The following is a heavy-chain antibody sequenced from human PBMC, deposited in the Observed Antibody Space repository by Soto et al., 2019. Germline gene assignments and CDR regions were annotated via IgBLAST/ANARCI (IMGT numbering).Heavy chain of an antibody. Sequence: QVQLQLSGPGLMKPSQTLSLTCAISGDSVSSNSAGWNWVRQTPSRGLEWLGRTYYKSKGFNNYAVSVKSRITINPDTSQNPFSLQLDSVTPEDTAVYYCARGSWDDVSGHYYMDVWGKGTTVTVSS. D-gene: IGHD5-12*01. J-gene: IGHJ6*03. CDR1: GDSVSSNSAG. CDR2: TYYKSKGFN. V-gene: IGHV6-1*01. CDR3: ARGSWDDVSGHYYMDV.